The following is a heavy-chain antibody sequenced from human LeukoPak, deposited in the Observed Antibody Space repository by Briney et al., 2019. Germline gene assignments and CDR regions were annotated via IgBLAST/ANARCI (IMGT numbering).Heavy chain of an antibody. D-gene: IGHD2/OR15-2a*01. CDR2: ISGSGDNT. Sequence: GGSLRLSCAASGFTFSGFAMSWVRRTPGKGLEWVSGISGSGDNTLYADSVKGRFTISRDNSKNTLYLEMNSLRAEDTAVYYCARGWRISRGLADYWGQGTLVTVSS. CDR3: ARGWRISRGLADY. V-gene: IGHV3-23*01. J-gene: IGHJ4*02. CDR1: GFTFSGFA.